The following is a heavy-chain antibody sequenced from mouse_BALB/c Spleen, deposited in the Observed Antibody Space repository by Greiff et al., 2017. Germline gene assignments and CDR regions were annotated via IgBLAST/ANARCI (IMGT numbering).Heavy chain of an antibody. J-gene: IGHJ3*01. Sequence: QVQLQQSGPELVKPGASVTLSCKASGYTFTEYIIHWVKQRSGQGLEWIGWFYPGSGSIKYNEKFKDKATLTADKSSSAVYMELSRLTSEDSAVYFCARHEDHYYGRSWIAYWGQGTLVTVSA. V-gene: IGHV1-62-2*01. CDR1: GYTFTEYI. D-gene: IGHD1-1*01. CDR3: ARHEDHYYGRSWIAY. CDR2: FYPGSGSI.